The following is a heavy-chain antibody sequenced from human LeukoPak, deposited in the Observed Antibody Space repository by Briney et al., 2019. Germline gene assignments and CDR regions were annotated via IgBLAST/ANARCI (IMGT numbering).Heavy chain of an antibody. CDR3: ARQMVTFDY. V-gene: IGHV3-7*03. Sequence: GGSLILSCAASGFTFSSYWMNWVRQAPGKGLEWVANIKQDGSEKNYVDSVKGRFTISRDNAKDSLYLQMNSLRAEDTAVYYCARQMVTFDYWGQGTLVTVSS. CDR2: IKQDGSEK. D-gene: IGHD2-21*02. CDR1: GFTFSSYW. J-gene: IGHJ4*02.